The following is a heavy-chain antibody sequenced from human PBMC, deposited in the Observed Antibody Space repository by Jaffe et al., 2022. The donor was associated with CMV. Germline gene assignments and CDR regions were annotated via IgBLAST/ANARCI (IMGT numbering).Heavy chain of an antibody. V-gene: IGHV1-2*02. Sequence: QVQLVQSGAEVTKPGASMKVSCKASGYTFIDYYIHWVRQAPGQGLEWMGWINPNSDGTNYAPKFQGRVTMTRDTSISTAYMELNRLKSDDTAVYYCARDRTSYWYSNFDYWGQGTLVTVSS. D-gene: IGHD2-8*02. CDR1: GYTFIDYY. CDR3: ARDRTSYWYSNFDY. J-gene: IGHJ4*02. CDR2: INPNSDGT.